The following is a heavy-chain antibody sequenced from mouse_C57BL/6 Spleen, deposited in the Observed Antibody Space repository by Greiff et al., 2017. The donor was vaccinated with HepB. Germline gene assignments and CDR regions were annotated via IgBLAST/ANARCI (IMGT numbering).Heavy chain of an antibody. D-gene: IGHD1-1*01. CDR3: ARFHGSSYHLDY. V-gene: IGHV5-17*01. CDR1: GFTFSDYG. J-gene: IGHJ2*01. Sequence: EVHLVESGGGLVKPGGSLKLSCAASGFTFSDYGMHWVRQAPEKGLEWVAYISSGSSTIYYADTVKGRFTISRDNAKNTLFLQMTSLRSEDTAMYYCARFHGSSYHLDYWGQGTTLTVSS. CDR2: ISSGSSTI.